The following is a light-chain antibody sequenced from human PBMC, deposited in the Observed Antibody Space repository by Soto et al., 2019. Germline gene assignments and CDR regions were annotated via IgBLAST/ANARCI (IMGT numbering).Light chain of an antibody. CDR1: QTIDIY. CDR2: AAS. Sequence: DVQMTQSPSSLSASVGDRVTITCRASQTIDIYLNWYQQKPGKAPKVLIYAASNLQSAVPSRFSGSGSGTDFTLTISTLQPEDFATYYCQQTYTTPPTFGQGTKVEIK. V-gene: IGKV1-39*01. J-gene: IGKJ1*01. CDR3: QQTYTTPPT.